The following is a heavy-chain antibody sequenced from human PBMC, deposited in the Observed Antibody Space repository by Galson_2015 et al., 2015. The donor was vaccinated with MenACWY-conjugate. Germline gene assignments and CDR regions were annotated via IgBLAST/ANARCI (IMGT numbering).Heavy chain of an antibody. J-gene: IGHJ5*02. Sequence: SVKVSCKVSGYTLTELSMHWVRQAPGKGLEWMGGFDPEDGETIYAQKFQGRVTMTEDTSTDTAYLELSSLRSEDTAVYYCASLVQVGLWFGDWFDPWGQGTLVTVSS. CDR3: ASLVQVGLWFGDWFDP. CDR1: GYTLTELS. CDR2: FDPEDGET. V-gene: IGHV1-24*01. D-gene: IGHD3-10*01.